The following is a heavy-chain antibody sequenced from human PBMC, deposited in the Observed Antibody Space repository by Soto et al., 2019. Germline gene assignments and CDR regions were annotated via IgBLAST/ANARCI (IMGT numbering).Heavy chain of an antibody. CDR2: IIPIFGTA. J-gene: IGHJ4*02. CDR3: ARTSAYYDILNGHDY. CDR1: GGTFSSYA. V-gene: IGHV1-69*13. Sequence: SVKVSCKASGGTFSSYAISWVRQAPGQGLEWMGGIIPIFGTANYAQKFQGRVTITADESTSTAYMELSSLRSEDTAVYYCARTSAYYDILNGHDYWGQGTLVTVSS. D-gene: IGHD3-9*01.